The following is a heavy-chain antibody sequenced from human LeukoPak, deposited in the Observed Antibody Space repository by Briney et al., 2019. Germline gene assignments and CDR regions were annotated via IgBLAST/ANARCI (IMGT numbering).Heavy chain of an antibody. V-gene: IGHV4-30-4*01. CDR2: IYYSRST. D-gene: IGHD5-24*01. CDR3: ARDGYNSGYFDY. CDR1: GASICSGGYY. Sequence: SETLSLTCTVSGASICSGGYYWNWIRQPPGKGLEWIGYIYYSRSTSYSPSLKSRLTIPVDTSKNQFSLKLSSVTAADTAVYYCARDGYNSGYFDYWGQGTLVTVSS. J-gene: IGHJ4*02.